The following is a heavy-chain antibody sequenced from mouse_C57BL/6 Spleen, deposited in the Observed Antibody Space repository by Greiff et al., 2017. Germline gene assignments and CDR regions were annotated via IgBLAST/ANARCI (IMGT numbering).Heavy chain of an antibody. Sequence: VQLQQPGTELVKPGASVKLSCKASGYTFTSYWMHWVKQRPGQGLEWIGNINPSNGGTNYNEKFKSKATLTVDTSSSTAYMQLSSLTSEDSAVYYCARAYYSNYDAMDDWGQGTSVTVSS. V-gene: IGHV1-53*01. CDR1: GYTFTSYW. J-gene: IGHJ4*01. D-gene: IGHD2-5*01. CDR3: ARAYYSNYDAMDD. CDR2: INPSNGGT.